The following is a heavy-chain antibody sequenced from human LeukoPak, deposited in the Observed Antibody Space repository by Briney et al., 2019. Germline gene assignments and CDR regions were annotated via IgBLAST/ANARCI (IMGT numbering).Heavy chain of an antibody. CDR3: ARDRSSMSYGMDV. J-gene: IGHJ6*02. CDR1: GFTFSSYD. D-gene: IGHD3-16*02. Sequence: GGSLRLSCAASGFTFSSYDMHWVRQATGQGLEWVSAIGTAGDTYYPGSVKGRFTISRENAKNSLYLQMNSLRAGDTAVYYCARDRSSMSYGMDVWGQGTTVTVSS. V-gene: IGHV3-13*01. CDR2: IGTAGDT.